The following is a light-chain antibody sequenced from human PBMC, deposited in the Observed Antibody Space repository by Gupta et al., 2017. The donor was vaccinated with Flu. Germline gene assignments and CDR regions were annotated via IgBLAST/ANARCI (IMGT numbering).Light chain of an antibody. CDR1: SNIGSNY. J-gene: IGLJ1*01. V-gene: IGLV1-44*01. CDR3: AAWDDSLNGHYV. CDR2: GNN. Sequence: SNIGSNYVNWYQQVPGTAPNLLIYGNNQRPSGVPDRFSGSKSGTSASLAISGLQSGDEADYYCAAWDDSLNGHYVFGTGTKVTVL.